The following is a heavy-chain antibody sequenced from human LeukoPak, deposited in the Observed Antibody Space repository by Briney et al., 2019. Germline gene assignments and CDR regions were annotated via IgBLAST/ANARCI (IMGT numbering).Heavy chain of an antibody. CDR2: ISYDGSNK. CDR3: AKDTTTVTASY. D-gene: IGHD4-17*01. J-gene: IGHJ4*02. CDR1: GFTFSSYG. V-gene: IGHV3-30*18. Sequence: GRSLRLSCAASGFTFSSYGMHWVRQAPGKGLEWVAVISYDGSNKYYADSVKGRFTISRDNSKNTLYLQMNSLSAEDTAVYYCAKDTTTVTASYWGQGTLVTVSS.